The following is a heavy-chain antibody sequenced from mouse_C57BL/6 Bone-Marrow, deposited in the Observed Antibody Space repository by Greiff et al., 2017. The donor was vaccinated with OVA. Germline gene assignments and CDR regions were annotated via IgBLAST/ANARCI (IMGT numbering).Heavy chain of an antibody. Sequence: VQLQQSGPVLARPGASVKMSCKTSGYTFTSYWMHWVKQRPGQGLEWIGAIYPGNSDTSYNQKFKGKAKLTAVTSASTAYMELSSLTNEDSAVYYCTRKDYDYDWFAYWGQGTLVTVSA. CDR3: TRKDYDYDWFAY. V-gene: IGHV1-5*01. CDR2: IYPGNSDT. CDR1: GYTFTSYW. D-gene: IGHD2-4*01. J-gene: IGHJ3*01.